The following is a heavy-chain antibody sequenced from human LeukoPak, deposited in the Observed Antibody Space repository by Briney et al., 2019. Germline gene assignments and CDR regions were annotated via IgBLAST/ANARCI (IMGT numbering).Heavy chain of an antibody. V-gene: IGHV3-74*01. CDR3: ATSTYCSGGNCYSRTLQY. CDR1: GFTFSGYW. D-gene: IGHD2-15*01. CDR2: INSDGSTT. J-gene: IGHJ4*02. Sequence: PGGSLRLSCAASGFTFSGYWTHWVRQAPGKGLVWVSRINSDGSTTNSADSVKGRFTISRDNAKTTLYLQMNSLRAEDTAVYYCATSTYCSGGNCYSRTLQYWGQGTLVTVSS.